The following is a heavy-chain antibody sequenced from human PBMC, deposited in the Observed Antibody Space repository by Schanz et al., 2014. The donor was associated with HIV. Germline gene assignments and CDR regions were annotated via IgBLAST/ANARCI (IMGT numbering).Heavy chain of an antibody. D-gene: IGHD6-19*01. CDR2: IGHSGST. Sequence: QVRLHQWGAGLLKPSETLTLTCAVYGDSLSDNYWTWIRQSPGKGLEWIGEIGHSGSTQYHPSLRRRVTMSVDPSKNQFSLSLSSVTAADTAVYYCARILLSSSGWYGGDYWGQGTLVIVSS. CDR3: ARILLSSSGWYGGDY. V-gene: IGHV4-34*01. CDR1: GDSLSDNY. J-gene: IGHJ4*02.